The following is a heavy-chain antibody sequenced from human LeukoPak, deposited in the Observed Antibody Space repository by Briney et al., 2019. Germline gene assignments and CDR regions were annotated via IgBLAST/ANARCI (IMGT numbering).Heavy chain of an antibody. Sequence: ASVKLSCKASRYTFTSYYMHWVRQAPGQGLEWRGIINFSDSSTSYAQKFQGRVTMTIDTSTSTVYMELSSLRYEDTAVYYCARVPSIFGVVIIVTPFEYWGEGTLVTVSS. J-gene: IGHJ4*02. D-gene: IGHD3-3*01. CDR3: ARVPSIFGVVIIVTPFEY. V-gene: IGHV1-46*01. CDR2: INFSDSST. CDR1: RYTFTSYY.